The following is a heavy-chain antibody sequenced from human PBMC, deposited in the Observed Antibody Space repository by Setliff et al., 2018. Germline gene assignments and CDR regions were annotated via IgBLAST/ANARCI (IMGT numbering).Heavy chain of an antibody. CDR3: TRGPDGYAYQGAFDI. J-gene: IGHJ3*02. V-gene: IGHV4-34*01. CDR1: GGSFSGYY. CDR2: INHSGST. Sequence: SETLSLTCAVYGGSFSGYYWSWIRQPPGKGLEWIGEINHSGSTNYNPSLKSRVTISVDTSKNQFSLKLSSVTAADTAVYYCTRGPDGYAYQGAFDIWGQGTMVTVSS. D-gene: IGHD5-12*01.